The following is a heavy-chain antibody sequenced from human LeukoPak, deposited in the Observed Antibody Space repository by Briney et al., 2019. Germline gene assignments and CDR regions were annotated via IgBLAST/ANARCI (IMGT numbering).Heavy chain of an antibody. J-gene: IGHJ4*02. CDR3: ARRDPTTPKFDY. Sequence: PGGSLRLSCTVSGFTFSNYGMSWDRQAPGKGLEWVSGINGGGDSTYYVDSVKGRFTISRDNSKNTLYLQMNSLRAEDTAVYYCARRDPTTPKFDYWGQGTLVTVSS. CDR2: INGGGDST. V-gene: IGHV3-23*01. CDR1: GFTFSNYG. D-gene: IGHD1-14*01.